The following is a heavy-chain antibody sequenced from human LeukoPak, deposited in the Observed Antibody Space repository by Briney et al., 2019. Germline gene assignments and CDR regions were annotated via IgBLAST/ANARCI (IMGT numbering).Heavy chain of an antibody. Sequence: SETLSLTCTVSGGSISGYYWSWIRQPPGKGLEWIGYIYYSGSTNYNPSLKSRVTISVDTSKNQFSLKLSSVTAADTAVYYCARRSSGWDFDYWGQGTLVTVSS. J-gene: IGHJ4*02. V-gene: IGHV4-59*08. CDR1: GGSISGYY. CDR2: IYYSGST. D-gene: IGHD6-19*01. CDR3: ARRSSGWDFDY.